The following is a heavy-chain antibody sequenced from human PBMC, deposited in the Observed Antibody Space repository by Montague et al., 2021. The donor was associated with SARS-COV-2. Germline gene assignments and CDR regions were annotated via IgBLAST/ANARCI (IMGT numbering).Heavy chain of an antibody. CDR3: ARHRITIFLCRMFDY. CDR1: GGSIRSSSYY. Sequence: SETLSLTCTVSGGSIRSSSYYWGWLRQPPGKGLEWIGSIYYSGSTYYNPSLKSRVTISVDTSKNQFSLKLSSVTAADTAVYYCARHRITIFLCRMFDYWGQGTLVTVSS. V-gene: IGHV4-39*01. D-gene: IGHD3-9*01. CDR2: IYYSGST. J-gene: IGHJ4*02.